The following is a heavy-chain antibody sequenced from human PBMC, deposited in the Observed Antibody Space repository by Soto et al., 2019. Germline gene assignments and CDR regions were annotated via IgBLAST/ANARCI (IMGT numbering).Heavy chain of an antibody. CDR2: IYTSGST. CDR3: ARDPGYSYGYEGYYYYYGMDV. V-gene: IGHV4-4*07. CDR1: GGSISSYY. D-gene: IGHD5-18*01. J-gene: IGHJ6*02. Sequence: SETLSLTCTVSGGSISSYYWSWIRQPAGKGLEWIGRIYTSGSTNYNPSLKSRVTMSVDTSKNQFSLKLSSVTAADTAVYYCARDPGYSYGYEGYYYYYGMDVWGQGTTVTVSS.